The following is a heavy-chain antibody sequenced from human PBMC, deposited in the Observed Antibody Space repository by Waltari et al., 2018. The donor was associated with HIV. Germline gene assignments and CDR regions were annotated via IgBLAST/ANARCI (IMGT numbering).Heavy chain of an antibody. V-gene: IGHV1-2*06. Sequence: QVQLVQSGAEVKKPGASVKVSCKASGYTFTGYYMPGFGPSPREGLEWMGRINPNSGGTNYAQKFQGRVTMTRDTSISTAYMELSRLRSDDTAVYYCALVLRYFGYYGMDVWGQGTTVTVSS. J-gene: IGHJ6*02. CDR3: ALVLRYFGYYGMDV. CDR1: GYTFTGYY. CDR2: INPNSGGT. D-gene: IGHD3-9*01.